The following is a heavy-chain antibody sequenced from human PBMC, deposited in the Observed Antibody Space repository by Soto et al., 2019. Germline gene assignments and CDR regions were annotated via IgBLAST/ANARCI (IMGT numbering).Heavy chain of an antibody. Sequence: PGESLKISCKTSGYGFTSYWIGWVRQMPGKGLEWVGIIYPGDSDARYGPSFKGQVTMSVDRSSKTAYLQWNSLKASDTAMYYCARQWDYNVLTGYSYCFDYWGQGTQVTVSS. CDR2: IYPGDSDA. J-gene: IGHJ4*02. CDR3: ARQWDYNVLTGYSYCFDY. CDR1: GYGFTSYW. D-gene: IGHD3-9*01. V-gene: IGHV5-51*01.